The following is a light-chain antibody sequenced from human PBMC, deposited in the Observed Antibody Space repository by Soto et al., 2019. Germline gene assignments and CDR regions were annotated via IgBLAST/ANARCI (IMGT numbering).Light chain of an antibody. Sequence: EMGLTQSPGTLSLSPRERATLSCRASQSVSSSYLAGYQQKPGQAPRLLIYGASSRATSIPDTFSGNGSGTDMTSNISRLEPEDFAVYYCEEYGSTPWTCGRATKVVIK. J-gene: IGKJ1*01. CDR3: EEYGSTPWT. V-gene: IGKV3-20*01. CDR2: GAS. CDR1: QSVSSSY.